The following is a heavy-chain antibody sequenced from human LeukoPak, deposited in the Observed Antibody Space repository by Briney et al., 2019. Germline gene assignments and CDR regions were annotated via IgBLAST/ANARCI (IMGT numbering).Heavy chain of an antibody. V-gene: IGHV1-3*01. D-gene: IGHD6-6*01. CDR1: GYTFTSYA. CDR3: AREFEQLGRGYYYYYMDV. CDR2: INAGNGNT. Sequence: ASVKVSCKASGYTFTSYAMHWVRQAPGQRLEWMGWINAGNGNTKYSQKFQGRVTLTRDTSASTAYMELSSLRSEDTAVYYGAREFEQLGRGYYYYYMDVWGKGTTVTVSS. J-gene: IGHJ6*03.